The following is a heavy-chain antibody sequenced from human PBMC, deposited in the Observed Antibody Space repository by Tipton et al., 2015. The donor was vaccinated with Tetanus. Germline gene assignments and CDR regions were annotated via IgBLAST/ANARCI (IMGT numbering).Heavy chain of an antibody. V-gene: IGHV3-33*01. J-gene: IGHJ4*02. CDR2: SWYDGTDK. Sequence: SLRLSCAASGFIFSSYGIHWVRQAPGKGLEWVAVSWYDGTDKYYADSVKGRFTISRDNSKNTLYLQMNSLRAEDTAVYYCAREADCRGGSCFPGDFGNRGQGTQVTVPS. CDR1: GFIFSSYG. D-gene: IGHD2-15*01. CDR3: AREADCRGGSCFPGDFGN.